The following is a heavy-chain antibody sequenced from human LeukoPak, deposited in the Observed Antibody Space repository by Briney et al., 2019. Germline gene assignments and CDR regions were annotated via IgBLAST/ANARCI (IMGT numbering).Heavy chain of an antibody. CDR3: AREIWGDYFDY. D-gene: IGHD3-16*01. V-gene: IGHV4-59*01. CDR1: GGSISSYY. J-gene: IGHJ4*02. CDR2: IYYSGST. Sequence: PSETLSLTCTVSGGSISSYYWSWIRQPPGKGLEWIGYIYYSGSTNYNPSLKSRVTISVDTSKNQFSLKLSSVTAADTAVYFCAREIWGDYFDYWGQGTLVTVSS.